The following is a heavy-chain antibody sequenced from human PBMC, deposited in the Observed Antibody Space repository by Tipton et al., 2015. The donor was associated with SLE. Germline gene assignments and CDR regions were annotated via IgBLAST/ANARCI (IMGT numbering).Heavy chain of an antibody. J-gene: IGHJ4*02. Sequence: SLRLSCAASGFTFSSYGMHWVRQAPGKGLEWVAVIWYDGSNKYYADSVKGRFTISRDNAKNSLYLQMNSLRAEDTAVYYCARSRYCSGGSCYVDYWGQRTLVTVSS. D-gene: IGHD2-15*01. CDR3: ARSRYCSGGSCYVDY. V-gene: IGHV3-33*01. CDR2: IWYDGSNK. CDR1: GFTFSSYG.